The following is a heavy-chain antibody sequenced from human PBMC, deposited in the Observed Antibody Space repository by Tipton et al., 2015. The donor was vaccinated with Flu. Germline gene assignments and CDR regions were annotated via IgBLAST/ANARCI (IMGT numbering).Heavy chain of an antibody. CDR3: ARLPRHYGDYPLDY. D-gene: IGHD4-17*01. V-gene: IGHV4-61*02. J-gene: IGHJ4*01. CDR1: GGSISSGSYY. Sequence: TLSLTCTVSGGSISSGSYYWSWIRQPAGKGLEWIGRIYTSGSTNYNPSLKSRVTISVDTSKNQFSLKLSSVTAADTAVYYCARLPRHYGDYPLDYWGPGIMVTVSS. CDR2: IYTSGST.